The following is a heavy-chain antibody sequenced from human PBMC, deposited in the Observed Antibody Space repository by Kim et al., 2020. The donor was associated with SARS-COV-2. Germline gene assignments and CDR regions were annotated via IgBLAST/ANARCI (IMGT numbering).Heavy chain of an antibody. D-gene: IGHD2-21*01. CDR2: ISGSGGST. CDR1: GFTFSSYA. V-gene: IGHV3-23*01. Sequence: GGSLRLSCAASGFTFSSYAMSWVRQAPGKGLEWVSAISGSGGSTYYADSVKGRFTISRDNSKNTLYLQMNSLRAEDTAVYYCAKEQIVVSTFRGAFDIWGQGTMVTVSS. CDR3: AKEQIVVSTFRGAFDI. J-gene: IGHJ3*02.